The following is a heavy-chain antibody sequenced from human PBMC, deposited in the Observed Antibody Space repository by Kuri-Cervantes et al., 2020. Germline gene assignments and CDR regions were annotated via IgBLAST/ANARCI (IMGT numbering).Heavy chain of an antibody. CDR1: EYTFTSYN. Sequence: ASVKVSCKAFEYTFTSYNIHWVRQATGQGLEWMGWISAYNGNTSYAQKFQGRVTMTRDTSTSTVYMELSSLRSEDTAVYYCARDDPMDVWGQGTTDTVSS. V-gene: IGHV1-8*01. CDR2: ISAYNGNT. J-gene: IGHJ6*02. CDR3: ARDDPMDV.